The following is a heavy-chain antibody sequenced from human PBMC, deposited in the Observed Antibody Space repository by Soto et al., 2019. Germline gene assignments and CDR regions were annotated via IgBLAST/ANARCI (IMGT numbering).Heavy chain of an antibody. D-gene: IGHD1-20*01. CDR2: ISVSDAFI. Sequence: GGSLRLSCAASGFNVGAFAVNWVRQAPGKGLEWVSGISVSDAFIYYADSVRGRFSISRDASENILYLQMNSLRVDDTALYYCTRETVAGITGLGYWGPATLLTVSS. CDR3: TRETVAGITGLGY. V-gene: IGHV3-23*01. CDR1: GFNVGAFA. J-gene: IGHJ4*02.